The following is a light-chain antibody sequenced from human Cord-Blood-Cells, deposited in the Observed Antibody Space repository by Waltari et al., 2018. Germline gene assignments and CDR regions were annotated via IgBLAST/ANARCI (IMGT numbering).Light chain of an antibody. CDR3: RSYTSSSTLV. J-gene: IGLJ2*01. CDR1: SSDVGGYNY. CDR2: EVS. Sequence: GQSITISCTGTSSDVGGYNYVAWYQQHPGKAPNLMLYEVSNRPSGVSNRFSGSQSGNTASLTISGLQAEDEADYYCRSYTSSSTLVFGGGTKLTVL. V-gene: IGLV2-14*01.